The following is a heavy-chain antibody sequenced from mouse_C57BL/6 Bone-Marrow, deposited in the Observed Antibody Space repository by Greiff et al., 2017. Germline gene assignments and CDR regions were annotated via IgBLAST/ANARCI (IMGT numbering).Heavy chain of an antibody. V-gene: IGHV1-82*01. CDR3: ARSVYYSNYLFDY. CDR2: IYPGDGDT. CDR1: GYAFSSSW. Sequence: QVHVKQSGPELVQPGASVKISCKASGYAFSSSWMNWVKQRPGKGLEWIGRIYPGDGDTNYNGKFKGKATLTADKYSGTAYMQLSRLTSEDSAVYFCARSVYYSNYLFDYWGQGTTLTVSS. J-gene: IGHJ2*01. D-gene: IGHD2-5*01.